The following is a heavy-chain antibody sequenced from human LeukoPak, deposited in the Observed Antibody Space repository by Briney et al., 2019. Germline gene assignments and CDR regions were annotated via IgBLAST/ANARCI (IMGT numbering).Heavy chain of an antibody. V-gene: IGHV1-8*03. CDR1: GYTFTSYD. CDR2: MNPNSGNT. J-gene: IGHJ6*03. CDR3: ARSVKSRGTEYYYYYYMDV. D-gene: IGHD1-1*01. Sequence: GASVKVSCKASGYTFTSYDINWVRQATGQGLEWMGWMNPNSGNTGYAQKFQGRVTITRNTSISTAYMELSSLRSEDTAVYYCARSVKSRGTEYYYYYYMDVWGKGTTVTVSS.